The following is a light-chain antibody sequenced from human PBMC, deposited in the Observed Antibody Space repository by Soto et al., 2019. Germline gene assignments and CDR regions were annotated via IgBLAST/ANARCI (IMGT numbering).Light chain of an antibody. CDR1: QSFLYSSNNKNY. CDR2: MAS. V-gene: IGKV4-1*01. CDR3: QQYTRYPIT. J-gene: IGKJ5*01. Sequence: DILMTQSPDSLAVSLGERATINCKSSQSFLYSSNNKNYLAWYQQKPGKAPKLLIYMASSLGSGVPSRFSGSGSGTEFTLTISSLQPDDFATYYCQQYTRYPITFGQGTRLEIK.